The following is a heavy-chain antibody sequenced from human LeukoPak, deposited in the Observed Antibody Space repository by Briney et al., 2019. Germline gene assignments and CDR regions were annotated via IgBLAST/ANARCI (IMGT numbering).Heavy chain of an antibody. CDR2: IDPSDSYT. Sequence: GESLKISCKGSGYSFTSYWISWVRLMPGKGLEWMGRIDPSDSYTNYSPSFQGHVTISADKSISTAYLQWHSLKASDTAMYYCAGRYYYSGADAFDIWGQGTMVTVSS. J-gene: IGHJ3*02. V-gene: IGHV5-10-1*01. D-gene: IGHD3-10*01. CDR3: AGRYYYSGADAFDI. CDR1: GYSFTSYW.